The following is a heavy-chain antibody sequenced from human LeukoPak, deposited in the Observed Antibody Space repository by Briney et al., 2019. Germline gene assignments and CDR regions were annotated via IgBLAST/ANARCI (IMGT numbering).Heavy chain of an antibody. Sequence: PGGSLRLSCAASGFTFSSYAMSWVRQAPGKGLEWVSAISGSGGSTYYADSVKGRFTISRDNSKNTLYLQMNSLRAEDTAVYYCANIAVAGTGSAPADYFDYWGQGTLVTVSS. CDR1: GFTFSSYA. J-gene: IGHJ4*02. CDR2: ISGSGGST. D-gene: IGHD6-19*01. V-gene: IGHV3-23*01. CDR3: ANIAVAGTGSAPADYFDY.